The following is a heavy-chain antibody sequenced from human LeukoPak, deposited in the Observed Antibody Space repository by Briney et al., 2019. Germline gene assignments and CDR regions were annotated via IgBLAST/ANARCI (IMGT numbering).Heavy chain of an antibody. CDR2: IYYSGST. D-gene: IGHD4-17*01. CDR1: GGSISSYY. CDR3: ARDRGYGDYSYYYYGMDV. Sequence: SETLSLTCTVSGGSISSYYWSWIRQHPGKGLEWIGYIYYSGSTYYNPSLKSRVTISVDTSKNQFSLKLSSVTAADTAVYYCARDRGYGDYSYYYYGMDVWGQGTTVTVSS. V-gene: IGHV4-59*06. J-gene: IGHJ6*02.